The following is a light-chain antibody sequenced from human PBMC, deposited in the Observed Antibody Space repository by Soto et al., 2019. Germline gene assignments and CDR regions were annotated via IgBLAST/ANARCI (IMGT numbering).Light chain of an antibody. J-gene: IGKJ5*01. V-gene: IGKV3D-20*01. CDR3: QQYGSSPIT. CDR1: QSVSNNY. CDR2: DAS. Sequence: EIVLTQSPGTLSLSPVERATLSCRASQSVSNNYLAWYQQKPGLAPRLLIYDASSRATGIPDRFSGSGSGTDFTLTISRLEPEDFAVYYCQQYGSSPITCGQGTRREIK.